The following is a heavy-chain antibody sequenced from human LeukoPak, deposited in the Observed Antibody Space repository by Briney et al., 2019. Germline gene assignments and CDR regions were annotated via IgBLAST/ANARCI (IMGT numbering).Heavy chain of an antibody. CDR2: INHSGST. Sequence: SETLSLTCAVYGVSFSGYYWSWIRQPPGKGLEWIGEINHSGSTNYNPSLKSRVTISVDTSKNQFSLKLSSVTAADTAVYYCARGHRYYDFWSGYYRGNKYYFDYWGQGTLVTVSS. D-gene: IGHD3-3*01. J-gene: IGHJ4*02. V-gene: IGHV4-34*01. CDR1: GVSFSGYY. CDR3: ARGHRYYDFWSGYYRGNKYYFDY.